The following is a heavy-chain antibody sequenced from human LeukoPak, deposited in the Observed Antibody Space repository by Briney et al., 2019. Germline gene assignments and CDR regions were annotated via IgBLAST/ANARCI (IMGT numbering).Heavy chain of an antibody. Sequence: SETLSLTFAVYGGSFSGYYCSWIRQPPGKGLEWIGETNHSGSTNYNPSLKSRVTISVDTSKNQFSLKLSSVTAADTAVYYCARGPVWYCSGGSCRHRKFDYWGQGTLVTVSS. CDR1: GGSFSGYY. D-gene: IGHD2-15*01. CDR2: TNHSGST. V-gene: IGHV4-34*01. CDR3: ARGPVWYCSGGSCRHRKFDY. J-gene: IGHJ4*02.